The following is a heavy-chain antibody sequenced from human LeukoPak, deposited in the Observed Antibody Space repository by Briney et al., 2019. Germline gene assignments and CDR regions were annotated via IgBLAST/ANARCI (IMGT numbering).Heavy chain of an antibody. D-gene: IGHD5-18*01. Sequence: PSETLSLTCTVSGGSISSYYWSWIRQPPGKGLEWIGYIYYSGSTNYNPSLKSRVTISVDTSKNQFSLKLSSVTAADTAVYYCARAGSYGYGEFDYWGQGTLVTVSS. CDR1: GGSISSYY. CDR3: ARAGSYGYGEFDY. V-gene: IGHV4-59*08. CDR2: IYYSGST. J-gene: IGHJ4*02.